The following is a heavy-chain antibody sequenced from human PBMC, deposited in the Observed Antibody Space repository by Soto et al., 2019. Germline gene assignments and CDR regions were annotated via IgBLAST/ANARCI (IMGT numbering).Heavy chain of an antibody. Sequence: QVQLVQSGAEVKKPGASVKVSCKASGYTFTNFGISWVRQAPGQGLEWMGWISAYNGNTNYAQKFQGRGTMTTDTPTSTACMEVGSLRSDGTAVYYCARGGTPIDYGGQGTLVTVSS. CDR3: ARGGTPIDY. D-gene: IGHD3-16*01. CDR1: GYTFTNFG. CDR2: ISAYNGNT. J-gene: IGHJ4*02. V-gene: IGHV1-18*01.